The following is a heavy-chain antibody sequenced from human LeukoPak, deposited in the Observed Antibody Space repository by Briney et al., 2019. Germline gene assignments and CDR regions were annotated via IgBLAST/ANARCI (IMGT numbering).Heavy chain of an antibody. CDR3: AKDLKGVRGYFDY. Sequence: GGSLRLSCAASGFTFSSYGMHWVRQAPGKGLEWVAVISYDGSNKYYADSVKGRFTISRDNSKNTLYLQMDSLRAEDTAVYYCAKDLKGVRGYFDYWGQGTLVTVSS. J-gene: IGHJ4*02. CDR1: GFTFSSYG. CDR2: ISYDGSNK. D-gene: IGHD3-10*01. V-gene: IGHV3-30*18.